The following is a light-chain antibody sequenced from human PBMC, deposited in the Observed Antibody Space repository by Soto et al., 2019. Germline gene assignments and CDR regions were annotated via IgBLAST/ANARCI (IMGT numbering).Light chain of an antibody. Sequence: QSALTQPPSASGSPGQSVTISCTGTSSDVGGSNYVSWYQQHPGKAPKLMIYEVSQRPSGVPNRFSGSKSVNTASLTVSGLQAEDEADYYCSSYAGSNNLVFGGGTKLTV. CDR3: SSYAGSNNLV. J-gene: IGLJ2*01. CDR1: SSDVGGSNY. CDR2: EVS. V-gene: IGLV2-8*01.